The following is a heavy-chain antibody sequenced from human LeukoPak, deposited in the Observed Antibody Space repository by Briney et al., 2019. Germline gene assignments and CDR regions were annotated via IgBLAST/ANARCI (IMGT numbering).Heavy chain of an antibody. J-gene: IGHJ4*02. CDR3: ARGNTWFGYYFDY. CDR1: GGSFSGYY. V-gene: IGHV4-34*01. Sequence: SETLSLTCAVYGGSFSGYYWSWIRQPPGKGLEWIGEINHSGSTNYNPSLKSRVTISVDTSKNQFSLKLSSVTAADTAVYYCARGNTWFGYYFDYWGQGTLVTVSS. D-gene: IGHD3-10*01. CDR2: INHSGST.